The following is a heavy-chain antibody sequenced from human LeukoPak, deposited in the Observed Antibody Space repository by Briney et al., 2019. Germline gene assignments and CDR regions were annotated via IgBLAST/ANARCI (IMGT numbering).Heavy chain of an antibody. J-gene: IGHJ6*03. V-gene: IGHV4-34*01. CDR1: GGSFSGYY. D-gene: IGHD3-22*01. CDR3: AREARGYRGYYYYYMDV. CDR2: INHSGST. Sequence: PSETLSLTCAVYGGSFSGYYWSWIRQPPGKGLEWIGEINHSGSTNYNPPLKSRVTISVDTSKNQFSLKLSSVTAADTAVYYCAREARGYRGYYYYYMDVWGKGTTVTVSS.